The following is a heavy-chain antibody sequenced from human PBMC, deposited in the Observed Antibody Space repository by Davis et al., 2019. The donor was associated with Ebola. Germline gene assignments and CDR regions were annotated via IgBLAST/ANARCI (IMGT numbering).Heavy chain of an antibody. CDR3: ARGGYCTGGVCYYFDD. CDR1: GYTFTGYY. V-gene: IGHV1-2*04. Sequence: AASVKVSCKASGYTFTGYYMHWVRQAPGQGLEWMGWINPNSGGTNYAQKFQGWVTMTRDTSISTAYMELSRLRSDDTAVYYCARGGYCTGGVCYYFDDWGQGTLVTVSS. CDR2: INPNSGGT. D-gene: IGHD2-8*02. J-gene: IGHJ4*02.